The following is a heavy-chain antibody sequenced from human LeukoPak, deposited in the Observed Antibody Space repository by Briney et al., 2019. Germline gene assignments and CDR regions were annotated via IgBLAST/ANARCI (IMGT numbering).Heavy chain of an antibody. D-gene: IGHD3-22*01. J-gene: IGHJ4*02. CDR2: ISGSGGST. CDR1: GFTFSSYA. CDR3: AKDLIVVVITNPSY. Sequence: GSLRLSCAASGFTFSSYAMSWVRQAPGKGLEWVSAISGSGGSTYYADSVKGRFTISRDNSKNTLYLQMNSLRAEDTAVYYCAKDLIVVVITNPSYWGQGTLVTVSS. V-gene: IGHV3-23*01.